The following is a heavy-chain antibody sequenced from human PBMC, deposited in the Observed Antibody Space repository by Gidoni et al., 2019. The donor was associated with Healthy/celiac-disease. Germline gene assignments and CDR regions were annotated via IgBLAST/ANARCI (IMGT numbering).Heavy chain of an antibody. CDR2: ISWNSGSI. CDR3: AKARGELLLDY. CDR1: GFTFDDYA. V-gene: IGHV3-9*01. J-gene: IGHJ4*02. Sequence: EVQLVESGGGLVQPGRSLRLSCAASGFTFDDYAMHWVRQAPGKGLEWVSGISWNSGSIGYADSVKGRFTISRDNAKNSLYLQMNSLRAEDTALYYCAKARGELLLDYWGQGTLVTVSS. D-gene: IGHD1-26*01.